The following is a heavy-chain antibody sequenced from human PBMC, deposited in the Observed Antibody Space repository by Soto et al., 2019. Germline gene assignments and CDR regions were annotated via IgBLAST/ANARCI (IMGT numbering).Heavy chain of an antibody. Sequence: PVGSLRLSCASSVFGFSSNWMHWVRQAPGKWLEWVSRISTDGRDTNYADSVKGRFTISRDNARNTLYLEMNSLRAEDSAVYYCARQYRGYDAFDIWGQGTMVIVSS. V-gene: IGHV3-74*01. CDR2: ISTDGRDT. CDR3: ARQYRGYDAFDI. J-gene: IGHJ3*02. CDR1: VFGFSSNW. D-gene: IGHD5-12*01.